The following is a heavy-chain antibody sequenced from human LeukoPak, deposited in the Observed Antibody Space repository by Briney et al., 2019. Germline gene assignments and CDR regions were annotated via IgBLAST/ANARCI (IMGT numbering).Heavy chain of an antibody. D-gene: IGHD3-3*01. CDR1: GFTFSSYG. J-gene: IGHJ4*02. CDR3: AKDGFLEWLLMDY. V-gene: IGHV3-30*02. CDR2: MRYDGSNK. Sequence: SGGSLRLSCAASGFTFSSYGMHWVRQAPGKGLEWVAFMRYDGSNKYYADSVKGRFTISRDNSKNTLYLQMSSLRAEDTAVYYCAKDGFLEWLLMDYWGQGTLVTVSS.